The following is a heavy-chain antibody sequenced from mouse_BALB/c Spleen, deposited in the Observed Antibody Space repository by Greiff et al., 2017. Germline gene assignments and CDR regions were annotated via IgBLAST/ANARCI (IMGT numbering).Heavy chain of an antibody. V-gene: IGHV5-9-4*01. CDR1: GFTFSSYA. Sequence: EVKLVESGGGLVKPGGSLKLSCAASGFTFSSYAMSWVRQSPEKRLEWVAEISSGGSYTYYPDTVTGRFTISRDNAKNTLYLEMSSLRSEDTAMYYCARGELGLPYYYAMDYWGQGTSVTVSS. J-gene: IGHJ4*01. CDR2: ISSGGSYT. CDR3: ARGELGLPYYYAMDY. D-gene: IGHD3-1*01.